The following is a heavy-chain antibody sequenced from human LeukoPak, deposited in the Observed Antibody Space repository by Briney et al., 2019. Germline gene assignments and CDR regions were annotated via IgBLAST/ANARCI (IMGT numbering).Heavy chain of an antibody. CDR2: IYTSGST. D-gene: IGHD6-13*01. Sequence: PSETLSLTCTVSGVSISSYYWSWIRQPAGKGLEWIGRIYTSGSTNYNPSLKSRVTMSVDTSKNQFTLKLSSVTAADTAVYYCARAAAAGTPNLYYYYYYMDVWGKGTTVTVSS. J-gene: IGHJ6*03. CDR1: GVSISSYY. V-gene: IGHV4-4*07. CDR3: ARAAAAGTPNLYYYYYYMDV.